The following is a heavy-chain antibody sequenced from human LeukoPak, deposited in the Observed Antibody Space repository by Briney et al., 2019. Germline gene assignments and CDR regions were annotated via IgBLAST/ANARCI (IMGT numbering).Heavy chain of an antibody. CDR1: GVSISAYF. CDR3: ARKDGDF. V-gene: IGHV4-4*07. Sequence: SETLSLTSADPGVSISAYFWTWIRQPPGKGLEWIGRIYTRGSINYTPALESRLTKSLDTSKSQVSLRLSSVTAAETGVYCCARKDGDFWGQGTLVTVSS. J-gene: IGHJ4*02. CDR2: IYTRGSI.